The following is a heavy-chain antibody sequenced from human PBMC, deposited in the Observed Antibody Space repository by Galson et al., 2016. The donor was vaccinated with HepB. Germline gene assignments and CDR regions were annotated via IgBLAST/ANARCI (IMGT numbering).Heavy chain of an antibody. D-gene: IGHD6-19*01. V-gene: IGHV5-51*01. CDR3: GGPPLVSGKRYYGVDV. J-gene: IGHJ6*02. CDR1: GYGLSTYW. Sequence: QSGAEVKQPGESLKISCKGSGYGLSTYWIGWVRQVPGKGLEWTGIIYPGDSDTTYSQSFQGQVTLSADESRNSAFLQWNSLKAWDTAMYYCGGPPLVSGKRYYGVDVWGQGTTVTVSS. CDR2: IYPGDSDT.